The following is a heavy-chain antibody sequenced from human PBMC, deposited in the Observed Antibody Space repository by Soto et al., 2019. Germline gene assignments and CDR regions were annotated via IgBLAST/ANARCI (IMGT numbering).Heavy chain of an antibody. D-gene: IGHD4-17*01. CDR1: GSTFSNYT. V-gene: IGHV1-69*02. CDR3: ARVAEMGTVTKGFYHYMDV. CDR2: INPILSVA. J-gene: IGHJ6*03. Sequence: QVQLVQSGAEVKKPGSSVKVSCKASGSTFSNYTISWVRQAPGQGLEWMGRINPILSVANYAPKFQGRVTITAAKSTSTVAMEMSSLRSEDTAVSYCARVAEMGTVTKGFYHYMDVWGEGTTVTVSS.